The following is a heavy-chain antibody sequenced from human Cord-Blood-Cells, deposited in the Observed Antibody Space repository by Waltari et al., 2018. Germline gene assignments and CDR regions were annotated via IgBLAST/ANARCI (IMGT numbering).Heavy chain of an antibody. CDR3: AREGMVATPPDY. V-gene: IGHV4-34*01. CDR1: GWSFSGYY. J-gene: IGHJ4*02. CDR2: INHSGSN. D-gene: IGHD5-12*01. Sequence: QVQLQQWGAGLLKPSETLSLTCAVYGWSFSGYYWSWIRQPPGKGREWIGEINHSGSNNTNPSLKSRVNISIDTSKNQFSLKLSAVTAADTAVYYCAREGMVATPPDYWGQGTLVTVSS.